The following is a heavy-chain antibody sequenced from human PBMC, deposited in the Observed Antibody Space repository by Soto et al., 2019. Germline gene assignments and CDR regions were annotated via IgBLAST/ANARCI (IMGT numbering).Heavy chain of an antibody. CDR1: GFTFSTYG. D-gene: IGHD3-3*01. J-gene: IGHJ6*02. V-gene: IGHV3-33*01. Sequence: GVSLRLSCAASGFTFSTYGMHWVRQAPGKGLEWVAVIWFDGTKKYYADSVNGRFTISRDNSKNTLYLQMNSLRAEDTAVYYCASQIFWSGSRAHGMDVWGQGTAVTLSS. CDR3: ASQIFWSGSRAHGMDV. CDR2: IWFDGTKK.